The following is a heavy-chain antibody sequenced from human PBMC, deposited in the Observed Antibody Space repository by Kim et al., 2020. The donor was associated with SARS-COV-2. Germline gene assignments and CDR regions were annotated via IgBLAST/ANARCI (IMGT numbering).Heavy chain of an antibody. V-gene: IGHV1-8*01. J-gene: IGHJ5*02. CDR1: GYTFTSYD. Sequence: ASVKVSCKASGYTFTSYDINWVRQATGQGLEWMGWMNPNSGNTGYAQKFQGRVTMTRNTSISTAYMELSSLRSEDTAVYYCARGSETYYDILTGHNTENWFDPWGQGTLVTVSS. D-gene: IGHD3-9*01. CDR3: ARGSETYYDILTGHNTENWFDP. CDR2: MNPNSGNT.